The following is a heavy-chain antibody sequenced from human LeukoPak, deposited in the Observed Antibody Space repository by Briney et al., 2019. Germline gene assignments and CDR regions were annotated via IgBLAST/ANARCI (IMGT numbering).Heavy chain of an antibody. Sequence: ASVKVSCKASGYTFTSYGISWVQQAPGQGLEWMGWISAYNGNTNYAQKLQGRVTMTTDTSTSTAYMELRSLRSDDTAVYYCARARIAAAGPYYYYMDVWGKGTTVTVSS. CDR3: ARARIAAAGPYYYYMDV. V-gene: IGHV1-18*01. D-gene: IGHD6-13*01. J-gene: IGHJ6*03. CDR2: ISAYNGNT. CDR1: GYTFTSYG.